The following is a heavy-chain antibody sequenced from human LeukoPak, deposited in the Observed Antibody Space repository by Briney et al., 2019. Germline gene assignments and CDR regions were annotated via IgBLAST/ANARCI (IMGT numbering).Heavy chain of an antibody. CDR3: AKDELLWFGESAMEAFDY. Sequence: PGGSLRLSCAASGFTFSNYNMNWVRQAPGKGLEWVSSISSSTTNYIYYADSVKGRFTISRDNAKNSLYLQMNSLRAEDTAVYYCAKDELLWFGESAMEAFDYWGQGTLVTVSS. V-gene: IGHV3-21*04. CDR2: ISSSTTNYI. J-gene: IGHJ4*02. CDR1: GFTFSNYN. D-gene: IGHD3-10*01.